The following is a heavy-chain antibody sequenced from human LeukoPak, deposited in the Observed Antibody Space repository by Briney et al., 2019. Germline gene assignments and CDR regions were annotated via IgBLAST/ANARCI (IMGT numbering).Heavy chain of an antibody. CDR3: ARHQSGGSPTFGY. D-gene: IGHD2-15*01. J-gene: IGHJ4*02. Sequence: PSETLSLTCTVSGGSISSGGYYWSWIRQHPGKGLEWIGYIYYSGSTNYNPSLKSRVTISVDTSKNQFSLKLSSVTAADTAVYYCARHQSGGSPTFGYWGQGTLVTVSS. CDR2: IYYSGST. V-gene: IGHV4-61*08. CDR1: GGSISSGGYY.